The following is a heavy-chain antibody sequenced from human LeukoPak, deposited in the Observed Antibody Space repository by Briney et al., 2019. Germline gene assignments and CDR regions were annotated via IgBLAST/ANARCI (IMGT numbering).Heavy chain of an antibody. V-gene: IGHV4-4*02. CDR2: IYHSGST. CDR3: ARNSGSYPLQP. D-gene: IGHD1-26*01. Sequence: PGGSLRLSCAASGFSLSSYWMTWVRQAPGKGLEWIGEIYHSGSTNYNPSLKSRVTISVDKSKNQFSLKLSSVTAADTAVYYCARNSGSYPLQPWGQGTLVTVSS. J-gene: IGHJ4*02. CDR1: GFSLSSYW.